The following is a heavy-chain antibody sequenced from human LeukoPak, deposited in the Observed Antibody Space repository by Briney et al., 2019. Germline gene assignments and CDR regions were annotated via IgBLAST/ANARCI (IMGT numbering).Heavy chain of an antibody. Sequence: ASVKVSCKASGYTFTGYYMHWVRQAPGQGLEWMGWINPNSVGTNYAQKFQGRVTMTRDTSISTAYMELSRLRSDDTAVYYCARGLAATITPTSSWDYYGMDVWGQGTTVTVSS. CDR1: GYTFTGYY. J-gene: IGHJ6*02. CDR2: INPNSVGT. CDR3: ARGLAATITPTSSWDYYGMDV. V-gene: IGHV1-2*02. D-gene: IGHD5-12*01.